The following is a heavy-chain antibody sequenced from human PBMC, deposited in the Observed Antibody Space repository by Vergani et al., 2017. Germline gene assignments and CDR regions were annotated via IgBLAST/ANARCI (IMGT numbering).Heavy chain of an antibody. CDR1: GFTFSNAW. J-gene: IGHJ4*02. CDR2: IKSKTDGGTT. D-gene: IGHD6-19*01. V-gene: IGHV3-15*01. CDR3: AKDGYSSGCFDY. Sequence: EVQLVESGGGLVKPGGSLRLSCAASGFTFSNAWMSWVRQAPGKGLEWVGRIKSKTDGGTTDYAAPVKGRFTISRYNSKNTLYLQMNSLRAEDTAVYYCAKDGYSSGCFDYWGQGTLVTVSS.